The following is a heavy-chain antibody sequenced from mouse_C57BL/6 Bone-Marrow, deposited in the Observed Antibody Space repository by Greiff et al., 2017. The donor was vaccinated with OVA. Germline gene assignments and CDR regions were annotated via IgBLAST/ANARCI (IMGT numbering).Heavy chain of an antibody. Sequence: QVQLKESGAELARPGASVKLSCKASGYTFTSYGISWVKQSTGQGLEWIGEIYPRSGNTYYNEKFKGKATLTADKSSSTAYMELRSLTSEDSAVVFCARPYYYGSSYLYDFEYWGPGTTLAVSS. CDR1: GYTFTSYG. J-gene: IGHJ2*01. D-gene: IGHD1-1*01. V-gene: IGHV1-81*01. CDR3: ARPYYYGSSYLYDFEY. CDR2: IYPRSGNT.